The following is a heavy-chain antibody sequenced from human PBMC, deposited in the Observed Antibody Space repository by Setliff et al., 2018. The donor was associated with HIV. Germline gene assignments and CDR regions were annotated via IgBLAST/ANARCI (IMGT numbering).Heavy chain of an antibody. CDR3: AREGDYNFDNTGYLRGGYYYYCMDV. CDR2: IYNSAST. CDR1: GGSFSGYY. Sequence: PSETLSLTCAVYGGSFSGYYWSWIRQPPGKGLEWIGYIYNSASTSYNPSLKSRVTISVDTSKNQFSLKLSSVTAADTAVYYCAREGDYNFDNTGYLRGGYYYYCMDVWGKGTTVTVSS. J-gene: IGHJ6*03. V-gene: IGHV4-4*09. D-gene: IGHD3-22*01.